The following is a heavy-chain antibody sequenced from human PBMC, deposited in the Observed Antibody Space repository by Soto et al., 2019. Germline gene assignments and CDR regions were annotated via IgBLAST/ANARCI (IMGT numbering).Heavy chain of an antibody. V-gene: IGHV2-5*02. CDR1: GFSLSTSGVG. CDR2: IYWDDDK. CDR3: AQLGGGDAFDI. J-gene: IGHJ3*02. D-gene: IGHD2-21*02. Sequence: QITLKESGPTLVKPTQTLTLTCTFSGFSLSTSGVGVGWIRQPPGKALEWLALIYWDDDKRYSPSLKSRLTITKDTSKNQVILTMTNMDPVDTATYYCAQLGGGDAFDIWGQGTMVTVSS.